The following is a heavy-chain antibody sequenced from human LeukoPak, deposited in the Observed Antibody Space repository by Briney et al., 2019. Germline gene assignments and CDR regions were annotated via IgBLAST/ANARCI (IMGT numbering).Heavy chain of an antibody. Sequence: GASLRLSCAASGFTFSDYYMSWIRQAPGKGLEWVSLISGDGGSTYYADSVKGRFTISRDNSKNSLYLQMNSLRTEDTALYYCAKARITMVRGALDYWGQGTLVTVSS. CDR1: GFTFSDYY. V-gene: IGHV3-43*02. D-gene: IGHD3-10*01. CDR3: AKARITMVRGALDY. CDR2: ISGDGGST. J-gene: IGHJ4*02.